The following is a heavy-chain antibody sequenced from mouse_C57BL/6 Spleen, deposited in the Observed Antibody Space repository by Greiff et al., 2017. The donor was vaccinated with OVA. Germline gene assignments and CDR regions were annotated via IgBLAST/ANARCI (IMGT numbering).Heavy chain of an antibody. D-gene: IGHD2-3*01. Sequence: VQLKESGPELVKPGASVKIPCKASGYTFTDYNMDWVKQSHGKSLEWIGDINPNNGGTIYNQKFKGKATLTVDKSSSTAYMELRSLTSEDTAVYYCARDDGSSFAYWGQGTLVTVSA. J-gene: IGHJ3*01. CDR3: ARDDGSSFAY. V-gene: IGHV1-18*01. CDR2: INPNNGGT. CDR1: GYTFTDYN.